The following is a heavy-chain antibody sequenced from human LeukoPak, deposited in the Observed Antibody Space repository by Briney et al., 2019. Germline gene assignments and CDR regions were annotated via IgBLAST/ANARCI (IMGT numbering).Heavy chain of an antibody. D-gene: IGHD5-24*01. Sequence: SGGSLRLSCTASGFTFSDYYMSWIRQAPGKGLEWLSYISDGSSYTDYADSVEGRFTISRDNARNSLFLQMNSLRAEDTAVYYCARDRDGYNSVTFDYWGQGTLVTVSS. CDR2: ISDGSSYT. CDR3: ARDRDGYNSVTFDY. V-gene: IGHV3-11*05. J-gene: IGHJ4*02. CDR1: GFTFSDYY.